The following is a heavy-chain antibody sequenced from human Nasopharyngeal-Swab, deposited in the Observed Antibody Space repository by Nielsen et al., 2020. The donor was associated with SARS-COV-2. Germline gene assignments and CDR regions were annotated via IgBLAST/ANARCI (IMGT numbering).Heavy chain of an antibody. CDR2: IYYSGST. Sequence: WIRQPPGKGLEWIGYIYYSGSTCYNPSLKSRVTISVDTSKNQSSLKMSSVTAADTAVYYCARTVVWVGAAPSAVWGYFDYWGQGTLVTVSS. V-gene: IGHV4-30-4*01. D-gene: IGHD2-15*01. CDR3: ARTVVWVGAAPSAVWGYFDY. J-gene: IGHJ4*02.